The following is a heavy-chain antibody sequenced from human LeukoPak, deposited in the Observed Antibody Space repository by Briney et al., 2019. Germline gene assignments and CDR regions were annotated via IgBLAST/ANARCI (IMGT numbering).Heavy chain of an antibody. Sequence: GRSLTLSCTAAGVAFSKYFMHGGRQAPGKGLEWVADIASDGTHTFYAESVKGLFTISRDNSKNTLYLQINSLRAEDTAFYFCAQDRLHTVGHSGAFDSWVQARMLTV. J-gene: IGHJ3*02. CDR2: IASDGTHT. CDR3: AQDRLHTVGHSGAFDS. CDR1: GVAFSKYF. D-gene: IGHD4-11*01. V-gene: IGHV3-30-3*01.